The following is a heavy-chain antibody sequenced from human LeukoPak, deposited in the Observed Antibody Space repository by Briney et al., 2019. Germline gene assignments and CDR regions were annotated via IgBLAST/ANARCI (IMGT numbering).Heavy chain of an antibody. CDR2: ISANNGDT. CDR1: GYTFTSYG. V-gene: IGHV1-18*01. CDR3: ARDQDTPSYYYYGMDV. Sequence: ASVKVSCKASGYTFTSYGISWVRQAPGQGLEWMGWISANNGDTDYPPKLQDRVTVTTDTYTSTAYMELRSLRSDDTAMYYCARDQDTPSYYYYGMDVWGQGTTVTVSS. J-gene: IGHJ6*02.